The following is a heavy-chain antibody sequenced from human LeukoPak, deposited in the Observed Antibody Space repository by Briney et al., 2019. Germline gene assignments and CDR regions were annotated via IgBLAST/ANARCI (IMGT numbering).Heavy chain of an antibody. CDR2: TYYRSKWYN. D-gene: IGHD6-13*01. CDR1: GDSVSSDSAP. CDR3: ARVTAPGTGRDYFDF. J-gene: IGHJ4*02. Sequence: SQTLSLTCAISGDSVSSDSAPWNWIRQSPSRGLEWLGRTYYRSKWYNDYALSVNSRIMISPDTSKNQFSLHLNSVTPDDTAVYFCARVTAPGTGRDYFDFWGQGTLVTVSS. V-gene: IGHV6-1*01.